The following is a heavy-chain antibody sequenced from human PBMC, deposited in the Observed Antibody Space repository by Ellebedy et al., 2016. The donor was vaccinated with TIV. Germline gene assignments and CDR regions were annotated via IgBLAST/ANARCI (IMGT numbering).Heavy chain of an antibody. Sequence: PGGSLRLSCAASGFTVSSNYMSWLLPAAGKELAWDSVLYSGVSTYYADSVKGRFTISRDNSKNTLYLQMNSLNAEDTGVYFRGRDLGCDYWGRGTLVTVSS. V-gene: IGHV3-53*01. CDR3: GRDLGCDY. CDR1: GFTVSSNY. J-gene: IGHJ4*02. CDR2: LYSGVST. D-gene: IGHD3-16*01.